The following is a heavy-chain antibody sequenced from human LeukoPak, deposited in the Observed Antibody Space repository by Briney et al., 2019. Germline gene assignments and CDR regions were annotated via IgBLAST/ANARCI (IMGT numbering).Heavy chain of an antibody. V-gene: IGHV5-51*01. J-gene: IGHJ4*02. CDR2: IYPDDSDT. D-gene: IGHD3-22*01. Sequence: GESLKISCKASGYIFTTHWLGWVRQMPGKGLEWMGMIYPDDSDTRYNPSFQGQVTMSADKSISTAYLQWSSLKASDTAMYYCARQGPEDSSGHYYFDYWGQGTLVTVSS. CDR1: GYIFTTHW. CDR3: ARQGPEDSSGHYYFDY.